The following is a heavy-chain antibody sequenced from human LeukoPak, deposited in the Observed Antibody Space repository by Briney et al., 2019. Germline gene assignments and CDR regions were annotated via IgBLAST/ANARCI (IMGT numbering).Heavy chain of an antibody. CDR1: GGSISNYY. Sequence: SETLSLTCTVSGGSISNYYWSWIRQPAGKGLEWIGRIYTSGSTNYNPSLKSRVTISVDTSKNQFSLKLSSVTAADTAVYYCARGGSPVGATNDYWGQGTLVTVSS. CDR3: ARGGSPVGATNDY. J-gene: IGHJ4*02. CDR2: IYTSGST. D-gene: IGHD1-26*01. V-gene: IGHV4-4*07.